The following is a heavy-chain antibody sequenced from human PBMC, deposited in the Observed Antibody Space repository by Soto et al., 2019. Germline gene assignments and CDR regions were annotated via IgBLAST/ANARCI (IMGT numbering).Heavy chain of an antibody. CDR1: GGSISSYY. D-gene: IGHD6-19*01. Sequence: QVQLQESGPGLVKPSETLSLTCTVSGGSISSYYWSWIRQPPGKGLEWIGYIYYSGSTNYNPSLNIRXXIXVXXSKNQFSLKLSSVTAADTAVYYCARGGSGWRYFDYWGQGTLVTVSS. J-gene: IGHJ4*02. CDR2: IYYSGST. CDR3: ARGGSGWRYFDY. V-gene: IGHV4-59*01.